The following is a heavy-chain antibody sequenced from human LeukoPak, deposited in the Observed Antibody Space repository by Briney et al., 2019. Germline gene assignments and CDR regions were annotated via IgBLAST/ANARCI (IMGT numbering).Heavy chain of an antibody. J-gene: IGHJ4*02. CDR1: GYTFNGYH. CDR2: INPRSTDT. CDR3: ARVGSTGWFQAF. V-gene: IGHV1-2*02. Sequence: ASVKVSCKASGYTFNGYHMHWVRQAPGRGLEWMGWINPRSTDTKYSQKFQDRVTMTGDTSSSTAYMELNNLRVDDTAVYYCARVGSTGWFQAFWGQGTLVTVSS. D-gene: IGHD6-19*01.